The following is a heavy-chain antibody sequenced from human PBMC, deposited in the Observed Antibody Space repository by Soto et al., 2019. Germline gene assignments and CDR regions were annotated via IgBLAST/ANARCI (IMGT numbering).Heavy chain of an antibody. CDR2: IDPTHGST. V-gene: IGHV1-46*01. J-gene: IGHJ4*02. CDR1: GYTFTTYY. Sequence: ASMKVSCKAAGYTFTTYYMHWVRQAPGQGLEWMGVIDPTHGSTTYAQKFQGRVTMTSDTSTNTVYMELSSLKSEDTAVYYCARVPYYTTGYYAFWGQGTMVTVSS. D-gene: IGHD3-9*01. CDR3: ARVPYYTTGYYAF.